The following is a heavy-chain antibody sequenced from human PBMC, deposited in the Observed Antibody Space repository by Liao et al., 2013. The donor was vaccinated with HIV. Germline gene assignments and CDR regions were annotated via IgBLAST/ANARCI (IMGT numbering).Heavy chain of an antibody. V-gene: IGHV4-61*02. J-gene: IGHJ6*03. D-gene: IGHD1-7*01. CDR3: ARDELELPNYYYYYYMDV. CDR2: IYTSGST. CDR1: GGSISSGNYY. Sequence: QVQLQESGPGLVKPSQTLSLTCTVSGGSISSGNYYWTWIRQPAGKGLEWIGRIYTSGSTYYNPSLKSRVTISVDTSKNQFSLKLSSVTAADTAVYYCARDELELPNYYYYYYMDVWGKGTTVTVSS.